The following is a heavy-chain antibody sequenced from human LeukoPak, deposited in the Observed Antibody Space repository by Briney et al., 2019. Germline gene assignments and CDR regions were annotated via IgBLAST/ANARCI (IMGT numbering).Heavy chain of an antibody. V-gene: IGHV1-46*01. D-gene: IGHD6-13*01. J-gene: IGHJ4*02. CDR2: ITPSGGST. CDR3: ARDGTAAASH. CDR1: GYTFTSYY. Sequence: ASVKVSCKASGYTFTSYYMHWVRQAPGQGLEWLGLITPSGGSTWYAQKFQGRVTMTRDMSTSTDYMELSSLRSDDTAVYYCARDGTAAASHWGQGTLVTVSS.